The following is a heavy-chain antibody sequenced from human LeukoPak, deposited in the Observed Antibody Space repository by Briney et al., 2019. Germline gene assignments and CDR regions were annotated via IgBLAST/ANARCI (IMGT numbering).Heavy chain of an antibody. V-gene: IGHV3-20*04. Sequence: GGSLRLSCAASGFTFDDYGMSWVRQAPGKGLEWVSGINWNGGSTGYADSVKGRFTISRDNAKNSLYLQMNSLRAEDTALYYCARDSSVVVVAAVAFDIWGQGTMVTVSS. CDR3: ARDSSVVVVAAVAFDI. D-gene: IGHD2-15*01. CDR2: INWNGGST. CDR1: GFTFDDYG. J-gene: IGHJ3*02.